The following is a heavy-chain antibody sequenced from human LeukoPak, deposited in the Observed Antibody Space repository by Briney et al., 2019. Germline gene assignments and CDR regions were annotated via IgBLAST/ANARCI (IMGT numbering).Heavy chain of an antibody. D-gene: IGHD3-10*01. CDR3: TRDRSYYTFDY. CDR2: MHHSGST. V-gene: IGHV4-38-2*02. J-gene: IGHJ4*02. Sequence: SETLSLTCAVSGYSISSDYHWGWIRQPPGKGLEWIGAMHHSGSTYYNPSLKSRVTISVDTSKNQVSLKLNSVTAADTAVYYCTRDRSYYTFDYWGQGTLVIVSA. CDR1: GYSISSDYH.